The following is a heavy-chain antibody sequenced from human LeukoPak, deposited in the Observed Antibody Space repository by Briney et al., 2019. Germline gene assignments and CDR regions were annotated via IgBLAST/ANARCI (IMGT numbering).Heavy chain of an antibody. D-gene: IGHD3-3*01. CDR3: ARGSTYYDFWSGYYPGVSYMDV. CDR2: ISDRGGRT. J-gene: IGHJ6*03. CDR1: GITLTNYG. Sequence: PGGSLRLSCAVSGITLTNYGMSWVRQAPGKGQEWVAGISDRGGRTIYADSVKGRFTISRDNPQNTLYLQMNSLRAEDTAVYYCARGSTYYDFWSGYYPGVSYMDVWGKGTTVTVSS. V-gene: IGHV3-23*01.